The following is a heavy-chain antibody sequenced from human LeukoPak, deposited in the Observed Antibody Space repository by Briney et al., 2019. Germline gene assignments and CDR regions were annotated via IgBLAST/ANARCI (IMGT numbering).Heavy chain of an antibody. CDR1: GGSISSYY. Sequence: SETLSLTCTVSGGSISSYYWSWIRQPPGKGLEWIGYIYYGGSTNYNPSLKSRVTISVDTSKNQFSLKLSSVTAADTAVYYCARGYSYGQRWFDPWGQGTLVTVSS. CDR2: IYYGGST. CDR3: ARGYSYGQRWFDP. J-gene: IGHJ5*02. V-gene: IGHV4-59*01. D-gene: IGHD5-18*01.